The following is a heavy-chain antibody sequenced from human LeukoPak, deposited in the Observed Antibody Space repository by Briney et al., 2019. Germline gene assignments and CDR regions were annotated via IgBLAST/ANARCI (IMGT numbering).Heavy chain of an antibody. CDR1: GYTFTGYY. J-gene: IGHJ4*02. Sequence: ASVKVSCKASGYTFTGYYMHWVRQAPGQGLEWMGWINPNSGGTNYAQKFQGRVTMTRDTSISTACMELSRLRSDDTAVYYCASFNLWLGEVDYWGQGTLVTVSS. D-gene: IGHD3-10*01. V-gene: IGHV1-2*02. CDR2: INPNSGGT. CDR3: ASFNLWLGEVDY.